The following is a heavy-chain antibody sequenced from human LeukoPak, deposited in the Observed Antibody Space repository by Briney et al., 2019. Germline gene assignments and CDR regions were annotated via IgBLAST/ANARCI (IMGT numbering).Heavy chain of an antibody. J-gene: IGHJ6*03. CDR1: GGSFSGYY. Sequence: SETLSLTCAVYGGSFSGYYWSWIRQPPGKGLEWIGYIYYSGSTNYNPSLKSRVTISVDTSKNQFSLKLSSVTAADTAVYYCARDTSSGWYKNYYYYYMDVWGKGTTVTVSS. V-gene: IGHV4-59*01. CDR2: IYYSGST. D-gene: IGHD6-19*01. CDR3: ARDTSSGWYKNYYYYYMDV.